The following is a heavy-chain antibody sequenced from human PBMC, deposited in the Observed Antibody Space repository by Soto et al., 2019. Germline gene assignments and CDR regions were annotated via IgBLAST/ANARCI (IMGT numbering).Heavy chain of an antibody. J-gene: IGHJ4*02. D-gene: IGHD2-15*01. Sequence: GGSLRLSCAACGFTFSNYAMSWVRQAPGKGLEWVSGVGGSGDSTYYADSVKGRFTISRDNSKDTLYLQMNSLRAEDTAVYYCAKSPLGYCSGGSCYPPHYFDYWGQGTLVTVSS. CDR3: AKSPLGYCSGGSCYPPHYFDY. V-gene: IGHV3-23*01. CDR2: VGGSGDST. CDR1: GFTFSNYA.